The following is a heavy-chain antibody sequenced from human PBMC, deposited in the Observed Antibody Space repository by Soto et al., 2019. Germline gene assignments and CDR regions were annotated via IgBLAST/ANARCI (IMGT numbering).Heavy chain of an antibody. CDR1: GYGFTTYG. CDR2: ISAHKGNT. D-gene: IGHD1-1*01. CDR3: ARGRYGDY. V-gene: IGHV1-18*01. J-gene: IGHJ4*02. Sequence: QVHLGQSGAEVKKPGASVKVSCKGSGYGFTTYGITWVRQAPGQGLEWMAWISAHKGNTNYAQKVQGRVTVTRDTSTSTAYMELRSLRYDDTAVYYCARGRYGDYWGQGALVTVSS.